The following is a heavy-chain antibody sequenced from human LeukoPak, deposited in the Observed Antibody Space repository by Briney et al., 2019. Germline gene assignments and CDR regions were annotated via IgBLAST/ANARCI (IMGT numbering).Heavy chain of an antibody. CDR2: IHNSGST. Sequence: SETLSLTCTVSGGSLSRYYWSWIRQPPGKGLEWIGWLGYIHNSGSTSYSPSLRSRVSVSAHTSKNQISLMLNSVPPADTAVYFCARRLTSSSWFYGMDAWGQGTTVTVSS. V-gene: IGHV4-4*09. CDR1: GGSLSRYY. J-gene: IGHJ6*02. D-gene: IGHD6-13*01. CDR3: ARRLTSSSWFYGMDA.